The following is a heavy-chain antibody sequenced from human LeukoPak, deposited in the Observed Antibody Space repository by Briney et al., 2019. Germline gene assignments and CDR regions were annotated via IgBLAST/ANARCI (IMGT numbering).Heavy chain of an antibody. D-gene: IGHD3-9*01. CDR2: IYYSGST. Sequence: SETLSLTCTVSGGSISSYYWSWIRQPPGKGLEWIGYIYYSGSTNYNPSLKSRVTISVDTSKNQFSLKLSSVTAADTAAYYCARTRQGELRYFDWLGNWFDPWGQGTLVTVSS. J-gene: IGHJ5*02. V-gene: IGHV4-59*01. CDR3: ARTRQGELRYFDWLGNWFDP. CDR1: GGSISSYY.